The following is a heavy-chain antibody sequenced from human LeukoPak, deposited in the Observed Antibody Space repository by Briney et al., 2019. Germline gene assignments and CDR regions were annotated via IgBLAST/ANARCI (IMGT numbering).Heavy chain of an antibody. D-gene: IGHD3-22*01. V-gene: IGHV3-48*02. J-gene: IGHJ4*02. CDR3: ARGRRYYDSSGPTGVYYFDY. CDR1: GFTFSSYS. CDR2: ISSSSGTI. Sequence: GGCLRLSCAASGFTFSSYSMNWVRPAPGKGLEWVSYISSSSGTIYHADSVKGRFTISRDNAKNSLYLQMNSLRDEDTAVCYCARGRRYYDSSGPTGVYYFDYWGQGTLVTVSS.